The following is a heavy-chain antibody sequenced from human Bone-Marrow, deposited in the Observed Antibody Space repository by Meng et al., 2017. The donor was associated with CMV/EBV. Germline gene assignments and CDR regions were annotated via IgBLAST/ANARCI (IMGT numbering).Heavy chain of an antibody. CDR3: ARDLVVVPAAIRGEGPPYYYYGMDV. Sequence: GGSLRLSCAASGFTFSSYSMNWVRQAPGKGLEWVSSISSSSSYIYYADSVKGRFTISRGNAKNSLYLQMNSLRAEDTAVYYCARDLVVVPAAIRGEGPPYYYYGMDVWGQGTTVTVSS. J-gene: IGHJ6*02. CDR1: GFTFSSYS. V-gene: IGHV3-21*01. CDR2: ISSSSSYI. D-gene: IGHD2-2*02.